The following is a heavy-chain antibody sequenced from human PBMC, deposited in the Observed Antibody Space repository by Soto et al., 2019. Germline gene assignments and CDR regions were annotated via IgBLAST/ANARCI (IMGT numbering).Heavy chain of an antibody. CDR2: IKSKTDGGTT. D-gene: IGHD5-18*01. J-gene: IGHJ3*02. CDR1: GFTFSNAW. V-gene: IGHV3-15*07. CDR3: TTKQLWFTLGAFDI. Sequence: GGSLRLSCAASGFTFSNAWMNWVRQAPGKGLEWVGRIKSKTDGGTTDYAAPVKGRFTISRDDSKNTLYLQMNSLKTEDTAVYYCTTKQLWFTLGAFDIWGQGTMVTVSS.